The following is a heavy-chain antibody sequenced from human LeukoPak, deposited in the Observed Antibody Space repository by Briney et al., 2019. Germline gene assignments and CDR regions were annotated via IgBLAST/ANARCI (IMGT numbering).Heavy chain of an antibody. Sequence: ASVRVSCKASGYTFTRYGISWVRQAPGQGLQWLGWISASNGNTNYAQKFRDRVTMSTDTSTGTAYLDVRSLTSDDTAVYYCARIPGRLRADYYYYYMDVWGKGTTVTVSS. D-gene: IGHD5-12*01. CDR3: ARIPGRLRADYYYYYMDV. CDR2: ISASNGNT. V-gene: IGHV1-18*01. J-gene: IGHJ6*03. CDR1: GYTFTRYG.